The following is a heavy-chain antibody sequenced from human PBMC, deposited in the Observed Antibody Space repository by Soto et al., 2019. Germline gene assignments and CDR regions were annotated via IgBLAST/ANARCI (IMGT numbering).Heavy chain of an antibody. Sequence: SETLSLTCTFSGGSISSGNYYWSWIRQPPGKGLEWIGFMSYSGSTSYNASLKSRVTVSIDTSKNQFSLQLSSMSAADTAVYYCTRGPFGDKVDYWGQGTLVTVSS. CDR1: GGSISSGNYY. V-gene: IGHV4-30-4*01. CDR3: TRGPFGDKVDY. J-gene: IGHJ4*02. CDR2: MSYSGST. D-gene: IGHD3-16*01.